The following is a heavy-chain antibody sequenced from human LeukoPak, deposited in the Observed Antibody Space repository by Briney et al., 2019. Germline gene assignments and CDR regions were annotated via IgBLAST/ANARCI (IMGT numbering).Heavy chain of an antibody. Sequence: ASVKVSCKASGYTFTSYDTNWVRQATGQGLEWMGWMNPNSGNTGYAQKFQGRVTMTRNTSISTAYMELSSLRSEDTAVYYCARDLTVTNRRPRRYFQHWGQGTLVTVSS. J-gene: IGHJ1*01. V-gene: IGHV1-8*01. CDR1: GYTFTSYD. D-gene: IGHD4-17*01. CDR2: MNPNSGNT. CDR3: ARDLTVTNRRPRRYFQH.